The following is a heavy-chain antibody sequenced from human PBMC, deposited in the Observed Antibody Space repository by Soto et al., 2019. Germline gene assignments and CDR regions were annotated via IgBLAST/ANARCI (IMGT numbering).Heavy chain of an antibody. CDR1: GFTFDDYA. CDR2: ISWNSGSI. CDR3: AKDIGGFVVVPAAKGAFDI. V-gene: IGHV3-9*01. D-gene: IGHD2-2*01. Sequence: GGSLRLSCAASGFTFDDYAMHWVRQAPGKGLEWVSGISWNSGSIGYADSLKGRFTISRDNDKNSLYLQMNSLRAEDTALYYCAKDIGGFVVVPAAKGAFDIWGQGTMVTVSS. J-gene: IGHJ3*02.